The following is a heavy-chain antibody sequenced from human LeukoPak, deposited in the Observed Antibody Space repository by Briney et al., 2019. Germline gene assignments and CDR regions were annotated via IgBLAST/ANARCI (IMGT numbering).Heavy chain of an antibody. V-gene: IGHV3-74*01. CDR2: INGDGSST. Sequence: PGESLRLSCVASGFTLISYFMHWVRQVPGKGLVWVSCINGDGSSTKYADSVKGRFAISRDNAKNTLYLQVNSLRAEDTAVYYCAQGGSPGALDYWGRGTLVTVSS. CDR3: AQGGSPGALDY. D-gene: IGHD2-15*01. J-gene: IGHJ4*02. CDR1: GFTLISYF.